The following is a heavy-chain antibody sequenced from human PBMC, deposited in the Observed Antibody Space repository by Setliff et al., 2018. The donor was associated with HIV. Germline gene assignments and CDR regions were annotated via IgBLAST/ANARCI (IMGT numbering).Heavy chain of an antibody. CDR2: IYSTGST. CDR3: AKGAGFYGDYTFDY. CDR1: GASITSHY. D-gene: IGHD4-17*01. V-gene: IGHV4-59*11. Sequence: SETLSLTCTVSGASITSHYWSWIRQSPGRELEWIGYIYSTGSTNYNPSLQSRVSISMDASKNKFPLKVTSVTSADTVVYYCAKGAGFYGDYTFDYWGQGNLVTVSS. J-gene: IGHJ4*02.